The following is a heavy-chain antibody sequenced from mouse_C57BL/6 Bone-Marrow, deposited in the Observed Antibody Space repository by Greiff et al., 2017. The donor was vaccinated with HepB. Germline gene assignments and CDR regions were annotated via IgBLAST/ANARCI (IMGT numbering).Heavy chain of an antibody. J-gene: IGHJ2*01. CDR2: IWWDDDK. CDR1: GFSLSTFGMG. Sequence: QVTLKVSGPGILQPSQTLSLPCSFSGFSLSTFGMGVGWIRQPSGKGLEWLAHIWWDDDKYYNPALKSRLTISKDTSKNQVFLKVANVDTADTATDYCARMCTWYYFDYWGQGTTLTVSS. CDR3: ARMCTWYYFDY. V-gene: IGHV8-8*01.